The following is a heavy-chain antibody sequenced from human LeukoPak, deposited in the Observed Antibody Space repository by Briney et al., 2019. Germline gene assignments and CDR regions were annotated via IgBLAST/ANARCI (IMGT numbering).Heavy chain of an antibody. CDR3: TRDLSGTIDY. CDR2: IGSRAYGGTT. Sequence: RSLRLSCTASGFIFGDYAMSWFRQAPGKGLEWVGFIGSRAYGGTTEYAASVKGRFIISRDDSKSIAYLQMNSLKTEDTAVYYCTRDLSGTIDYWGQGTLVTVSS. D-gene: IGHD1-1*01. V-gene: IGHV3-49*03. J-gene: IGHJ4*02. CDR1: GFIFGDYA.